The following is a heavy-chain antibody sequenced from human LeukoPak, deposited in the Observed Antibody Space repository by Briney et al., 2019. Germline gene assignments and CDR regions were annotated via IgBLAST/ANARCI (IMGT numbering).Heavy chain of an antibody. D-gene: IGHD6-19*01. J-gene: IGHJ6*03. Sequence: ASETLSLTCTVSGGSISSSSYYWGWIRQPPGKGLEWIGEINHSGSTNYNPSLKSRVTISVDTSKNQFSLKLSSVTAADTAVYYCARGVTGSVTQWLVYYYYYMDVWGKGTTVTVSS. V-gene: IGHV4-39*07. CDR1: GGSISSSSYY. CDR2: INHSGST. CDR3: ARGVTGSVTQWLVYYYYYMDV.